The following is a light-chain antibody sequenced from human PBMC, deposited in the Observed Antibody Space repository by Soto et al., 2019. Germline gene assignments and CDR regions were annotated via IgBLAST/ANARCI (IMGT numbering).Light chain of an antibody. V-gene: IGLV2-8*01. CDR1: SSDVGGYNY. Sequence: QSALTQPPSASGSPGQSVTLSCTGTSSDVGGYNYVSWYQHHPGKAPKLMIYEVSKRPSGVPDRFSGSKSGNTASLTVSGLQADDEADYYCSSDAGNDKYVFGSGTKVTVL. CDR3: SSDAGNDKYV. J-gene: IGLJ1*01. CDR2: EVS.